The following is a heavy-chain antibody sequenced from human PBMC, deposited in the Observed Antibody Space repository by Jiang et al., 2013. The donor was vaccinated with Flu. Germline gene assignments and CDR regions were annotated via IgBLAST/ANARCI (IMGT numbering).Heavy chain of an antibody. CDR3: AKDPCNWNDGCAFDY. Sequence: PGRSLRLSCAASGFTFSSYGMHWVRQAPGKGLEWVAVISYDGSNKYYADSVKGRFTISRDNSKNTLYLQMNSLRAEDTAVYYCAKDPCNWNDGCAFDYWGQGTLVTVSS. J-gene: IGHJ4*02. V-gene: IGHV3-30*18. CDR2: ISYDGSNK. D-gene: IGHD1-1*01. CDR1: GFTFSSYG.